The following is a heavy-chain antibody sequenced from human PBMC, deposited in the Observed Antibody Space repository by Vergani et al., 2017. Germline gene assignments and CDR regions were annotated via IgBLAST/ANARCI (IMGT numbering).Heavy chain of an antibody. Sequence: QVQLQESGPGLVKPSQTLSLTCTVSGASMSSVGYYWTWIRQSAGKRLEWIGDILGSGTANYNPSFQGRVSMSVATSKNQFSLTLSSVNATDTAVYYCARLVELRYFDWLSLHGMDVWGQGTTVTVSS. J-gene: IGHJ6*02. V-gene: IGHV4-61*02. CDR3: ARLVELRYFDWLSLHGMDV. D-gene: IGHD3-9*01. CDR2: ILGSGTA. CDR1: GASMSSVGYY.